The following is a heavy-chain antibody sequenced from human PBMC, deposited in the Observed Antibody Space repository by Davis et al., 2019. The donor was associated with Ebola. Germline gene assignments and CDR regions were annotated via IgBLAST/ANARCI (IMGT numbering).Heavy chain of an antibody. J-gene: IGHJ4*02. CDR3: AKGPIAAVESYYFDY. D-gene: IGHD6-13*01. V-gene: IGHV3-23*01. CDR1: GFTFSSYA. Sequence: PGGSLRLSCAASGFTFSSYAMSWVRQAPGKGLEWVSAISGSGGSTYYADSVKGRFTISRDNSKNTLYLQMNSLRAEDTAVYYCAKGPIAAVESYYFDYWGQGTLVTVSS. CDR2: ISGSGGST.